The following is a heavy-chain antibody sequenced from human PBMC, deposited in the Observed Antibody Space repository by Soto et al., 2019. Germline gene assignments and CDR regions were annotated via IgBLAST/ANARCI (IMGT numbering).Heavy chain of an antibody. CDR1: GYAFTTYG. CDR2: ISAHNGNT. Sequence: QVHLVQSGAEVKKPGASVKVSCKGSGYAFTTYGITWVRQAPGQGLEWMGWISAHNGNTNYAQKLQGRSTVTRDTSTGPAYMGLRSLRSVDTAVYFWAGGRDGGYWGQGALVTVSS. J-gene: IGHJ4*02. CDR3: AGGRDGGY. D-gene: IGHD3-10*01. V-gene: IGHV1-18*01.